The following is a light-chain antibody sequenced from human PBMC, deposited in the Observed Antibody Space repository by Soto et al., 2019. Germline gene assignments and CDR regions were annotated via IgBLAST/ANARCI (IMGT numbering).Light chain of an antibody. CDR1: RTDFAGYTY. V-gene: IGLV2-14*01. CDR2: AVN. CDR3: TSYTSSSTLYV. J-gene: IGLJ1*01. Sequence: QYVLTQPASVSGYPRRSITVSFSRARTDFAGYTYVAWSQQHPGKAPKLMIYAVNKLPSGFSNRFSGSKSGNTASLTITGLQAEDEADSYCTSYTSSSTLYVFGTGTKVTVL.